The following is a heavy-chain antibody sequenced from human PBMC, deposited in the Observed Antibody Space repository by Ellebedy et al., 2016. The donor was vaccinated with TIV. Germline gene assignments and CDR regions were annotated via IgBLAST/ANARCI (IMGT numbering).Heavy chain of an antibody. Sequence: MPSETLSLTCTVSGGSISSYYWSWIRQPPGKGLEWIGYIYYSGSTNYNPSLKSRVTISVGTSKNQFSLKLSSVTAADTAVYYCARRVGIAAAGYYYYYGMDVWGQGTTVTVSS. CDR2: IYYSGST. V-gene: IGHV4-59*08. J-gene: IGHJ6*02. CDR1: GGSISSYY. D-gene: IGHD6-13*01. CDR3: ARRVGIAAAGYYYYYGMDV.